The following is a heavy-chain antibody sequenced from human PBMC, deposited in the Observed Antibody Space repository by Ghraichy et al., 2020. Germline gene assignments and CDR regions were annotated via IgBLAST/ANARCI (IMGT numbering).Heavy chain of an antibody. CDR1: GFSFSTYS. J-gene: IGHJ4*02. CDR2: ISGSSGSI. D-gene: IGHD3-16*02. V-gene: IGHV3-48*02. CDR3: ARDRDDIWGNYRYSFNC. Sequence: GGSLRLSCAASGFSFSTYSMNWVRQAPGKGLEWLSYISGSSGSIYYADSVRGRFTVSRDNAKNSLFLQMNSLRDEDTAVYYCARDRDDIWGNYRYSFNCWGQGTLVTVSS.